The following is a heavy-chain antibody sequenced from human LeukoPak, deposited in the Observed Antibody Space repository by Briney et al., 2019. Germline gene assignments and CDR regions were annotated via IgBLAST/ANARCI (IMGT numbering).Heavy chain of an antibody. CDR1: GGSISSYD. CDR3: ARYSQSTANFDY. CDR2: TYYSGTN. J-gene: IGHJ4*02. V-gene: IGHV4-59*08. D-gene: IGHD2-21*02. Sequence: PSETLSLTCTVSGGSISSYDWSWIRQPPGKGLEWIRYTYYSGTNNYPPSLKSRATISVDTSKTQFSLKLSSVTADDTAVYYCARYSQSTANFDYWGQGTLVTVSS.